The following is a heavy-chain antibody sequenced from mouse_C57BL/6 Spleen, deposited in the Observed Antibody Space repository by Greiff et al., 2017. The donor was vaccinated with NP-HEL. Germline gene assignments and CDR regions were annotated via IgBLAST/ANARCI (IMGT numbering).Heavy chain of an antibody. CDR1: GFTFSSYA. V-gene: IGHV5-9-1*02. CDR2: ISSGGDYI. D-gene: IGHD1-1*01. CDR3: TRDRGYYGSTYGGLFAY. J-gene: IGHJ3*01. Sequence: EVNVVESGEGLVKPGGSLKLSCAASGFTFSSYAMSWVRQTPEKRLEWVAYISSGGDYIYYADTVKGRFTISRDNARNTLYLQMSSLKSEDTAMYYCTRDRGYYGSTYGGLFAYWGQGTLVTVSA.